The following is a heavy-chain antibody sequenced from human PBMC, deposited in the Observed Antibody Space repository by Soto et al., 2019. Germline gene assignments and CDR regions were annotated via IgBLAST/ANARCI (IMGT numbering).Heavy chain of an antibody. Sequence: PGGSLRLSCAASGFTFSDYYMSWIRQAPGKGLEWVSYISSSGSTIYYADSVKGRFTISRDNAKNSLYLQMNSLRAEDTAVYYCARERLVVVTAPYASDYWGQGTLVTVSS. D-gene: IGHD2-21*02. CDR2: ISSSGSTI. CDR3: ARERLVVVTAPYASDY. V-gene: IGHV3-11*01. CDR1: GFTFSDYY. J-gene: IGHJ4*02.